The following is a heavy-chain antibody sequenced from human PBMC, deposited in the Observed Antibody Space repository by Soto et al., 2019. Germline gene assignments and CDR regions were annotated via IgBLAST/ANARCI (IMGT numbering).Heavy chain of an antibody. J-gene: IGHJ5*02. CDR3: ARDRSTYGGGGTGEVKENWFNP. Sequence: SETLSLTCSVSGGSISRYYWSWIRQPPGKGLEWIGYAYYSGDTGYNPSLQSRVTMAVDTSKNQVSLKLTSVTAADTAVYYCARDRSTYGGGGTGEVKENWFNPWGQGALVTVSS. D-gene: IGHD2-8*01. CDR2: AYYSGDT. V-gene: IGHV4-59*01. CDR1: GGSISRYY.